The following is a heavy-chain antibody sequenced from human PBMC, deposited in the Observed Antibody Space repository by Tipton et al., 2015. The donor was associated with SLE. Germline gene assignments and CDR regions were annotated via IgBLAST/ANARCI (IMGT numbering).Heavy chain of an antibody. CDR3: ARVYGDYVGY. CDR1: GGSISSGGYS. J-gene: IGHJ4*02. Sequence: TLSLTCAVSGGSISSGGYSWSWIRQPPGKGLEWIGEINHSGSTNYNPSLKSRVTISVDTSKNQFSLKLSSVTAADTAVYYCARVYGDYVGYWGQGTLVTVSS. V-gene: IGHV4-30-2*01. D-gene: IGHD4-17*01. CDR2: INHSGST.